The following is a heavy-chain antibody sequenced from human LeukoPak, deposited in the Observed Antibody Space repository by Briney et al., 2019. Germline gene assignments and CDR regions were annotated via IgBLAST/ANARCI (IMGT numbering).Heavy chain of an antibody. J-gene: IGHJ4*02. V-gene: IGHV3-23*01. CDR3: AKDLAPAAY. CDR1: GFTFSNYA. D-gene: IGHD2-2*01. CDR2: ISSSGSST. Sequence: GGFLRLSCAASGFTFSNYAMSWVRQAPGKGLEWVSSISSSGSSTYYADSVKGRFTISRDNSKKTLFLQMNSLGAEDTAVYYCAKDLAPAAYWGQGTLVTVSS.